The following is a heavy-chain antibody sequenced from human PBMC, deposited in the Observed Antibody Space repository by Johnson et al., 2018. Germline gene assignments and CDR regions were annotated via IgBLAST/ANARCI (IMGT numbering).Heavy chain of an antibody. J-gene: IGHJ3*02. CDR3: AGSELALDSFGI. V-gene: IGHV3-7*03. Sequence: VQLVESGGGLVQPGGSLRLSCAASGFTFSSYWMSWVRQAPGKGLEWVANIKQDGSEKYYVDSVKGRFTISRENAKNSLYRQMNSLRAEDTAVYFWAGSELALDSFGIRGQGTMVTVSS. D-gene: IGHD1-7*01. CDR2: IKQDGSEK. CDR1: GFTFSSYW.